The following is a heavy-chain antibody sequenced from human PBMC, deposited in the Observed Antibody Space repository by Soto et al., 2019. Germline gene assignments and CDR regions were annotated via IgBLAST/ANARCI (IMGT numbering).Heavy chain of an antibody. CDR1: GGIFSTYA. Sequence: QVQLVQSGAEVKKPGSSVKVSCKASGGIFSTYAISWLRQAPGQGLEWMGGIIPLFGTPNYAQRFQGRVTNTADESTSTAEMDLSRLRSEDTAVYYCARDRDDYGSGNYYNRIDFWGQGTLVTVSS. CDR2: IIPLFGTP. J-gene: IGHJ4*02. V-gene: IGHV1-69*01. CDR3: ARDRDDYGSGNYYNRIDF. D-gene: IGHD3-10*01.